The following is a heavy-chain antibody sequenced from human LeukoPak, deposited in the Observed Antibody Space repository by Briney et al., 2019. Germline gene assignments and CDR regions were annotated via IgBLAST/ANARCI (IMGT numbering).Heavy chain of an antibody. J-gene: IGHJ6*02. CDR1: GFTFSDYY. CDR2: ISSSGSTI. Sequence: GGSLRLSCAAPGFTFSDYYMSWIRQAPGKGLEWVSYISSSGSTIYYADSVKGRFTISRDNAKNSLYLQMNSLRAEDTAVYYCARDFALDDYVWGSYRSSAAMDVWGQGTTVTVSS. D-gene: IGHD3-16*02. V-gene: IGHV3-11*04. CDR3: ARDFALDDYVWGSYRSSAAMDV.